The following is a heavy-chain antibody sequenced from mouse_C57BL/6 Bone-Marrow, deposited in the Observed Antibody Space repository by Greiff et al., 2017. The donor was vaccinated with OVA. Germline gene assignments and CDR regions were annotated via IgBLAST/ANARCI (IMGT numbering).Heavy chain of an antibody. Sequence: DVHLVESGGDLVKPGGSLKLSCAASGFTFSSYGMSWVRQTPDKRLEWVATISSGGSYTYYPDSVKGRFTISRDNAKNTLYLQMSSLKSEDTAMYYCARRDYGNLIDYWGQGTTLTVSS. CDR2: ISSGGSYT. D-gene: IGHD2-1*01. CDR3: ARRDYGNLIDY. CDR1: GFTFSSYG. V-gene: IGHV5-6*01. J-gene: IGHJ2*01.